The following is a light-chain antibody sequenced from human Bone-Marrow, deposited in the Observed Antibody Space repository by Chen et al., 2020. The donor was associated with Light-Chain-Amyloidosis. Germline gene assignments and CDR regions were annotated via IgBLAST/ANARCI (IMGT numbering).Light chain of an antibody. J-gene: IGLJ2*01. Sequence: SXXLTXXPSVXXSPGQTARITCPGDDWPTKYAXCSQXKPGXAPVLVIHRDTERPXGASEXXXGSXXGTTATLTISGVQAEDEADYHCQSADXXXTYEVIFGGGTKLTVL. V-gene: IGLV3-25*03. CDR2: RDT. CDR1: DWPTKY. CDR3: QSADXXXTYEVI.